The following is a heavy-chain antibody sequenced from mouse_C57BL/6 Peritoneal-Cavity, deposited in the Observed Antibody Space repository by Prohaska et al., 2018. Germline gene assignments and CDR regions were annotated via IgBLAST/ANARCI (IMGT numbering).Heavy chain of an antibody. J-gene: IGHJ2*01. CDR3: ARGQFITTVVAFDY. CDR2: IFPGSGST. Sequence: VKQRPVQGLEWIGWIFPGSGSTYYNEKFKGKATLTVDKSSSTAYMLLSSLTSEDSAVYFCARGQFITTVVAFDYWGQGTTLTVSS. V-gene: IGHV1-75*01. D-gene: IGHD1-1*01.